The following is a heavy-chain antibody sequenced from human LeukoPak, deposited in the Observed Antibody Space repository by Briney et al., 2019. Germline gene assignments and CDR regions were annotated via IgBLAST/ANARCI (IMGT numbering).Heavy chain of an antibody. J-gene: IGHJ4*02. Sequence: PGGSLRLSCAASGFRFSNYGMSWVRQAPGKGLEWVSYISSSGSTIYYADSVKGRFTISRDNSKITLYLQMNSLRAEDTAVYYCAKSYYYDSSDYYYPPLFDYWGQGTLVTVSS. D-gene: IGHD3-22*01. V-gene: IGHV3-23*01. CDR1: GFRFSNYG. CDR3: AKSYYYDSSDYYYPPLFDY. CDR2: ISSSGSTI.